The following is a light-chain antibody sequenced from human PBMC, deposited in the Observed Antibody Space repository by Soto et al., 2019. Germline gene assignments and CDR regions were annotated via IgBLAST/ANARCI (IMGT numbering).Light chain of an antibody. Sequence: ERVMTQSPDTLSVSPGERATLYCRASQSVGSNLAWYQQKPGQAPRLLIFGASTRATGIPARFSGSGSGREFTLTISSLQSEDFAVYYCQQYNNWPPSITFGQGTRLEIK. CDR1: QSVGSN. V-gene: IGKV3-15*01. CDR3: QQYNNWPPSIT. J-gene: IGKJ5*01. CDR2: GAS.